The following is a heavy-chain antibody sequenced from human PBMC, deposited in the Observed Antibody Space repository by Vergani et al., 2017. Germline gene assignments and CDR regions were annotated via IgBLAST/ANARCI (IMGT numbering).Heavy chain of an antibody. D-gene: IGHD3-22*01. V-gene: IGHV3-21*02. CDR3: ASESDSSGSTPFDY. CDR1: GFTFSSYS. Sequence: QLLESGGGLIQPGGSLRLSCAASGFTFSSYSMNWVRQAPGKGLAWVSSISSSSSYIYYADSVKGRFTISRDNAKNSLYLQMDSLRAEDTAVYYCASESDSSGSTPFDYWGQGTLVTVSS. J-gene: IGHJ4*02. CDR2: ISSSSSYI.